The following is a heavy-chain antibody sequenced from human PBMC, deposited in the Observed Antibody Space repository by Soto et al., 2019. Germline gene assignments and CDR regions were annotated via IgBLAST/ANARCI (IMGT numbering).Heavy chain of an antibody. D-gene: IGHD2-2*01. J-gene: IGHJ6*03. CDR1: GGSISSYY. CDR2: IYYSGST. Sequence: PSETLSLTCTVSGGSISSYYWSWIRQPPGKGLEWIGYIYYSGSTNYNPSLKSRVTISVDTSKNQFSLKLSAVTAADTAVYYCASTQTRYQLLSSYYYYYMDVWGKGTTVTVSS. V-gene: IGHV4-59*08. CDR3: ASTQTRYQLLSSYYYYYMDV.